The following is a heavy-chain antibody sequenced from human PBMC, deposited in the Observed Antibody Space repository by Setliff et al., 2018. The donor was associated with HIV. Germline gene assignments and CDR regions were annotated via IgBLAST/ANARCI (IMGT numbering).Heavy chain of an antibody. V-gene: IGHV4-59*11. CDR1: GGSSSSRY. D-gene: IGHD2-15*01. CDR3: ARENGDCSGGACYFMLDS. J-gene: IGHJ4*02. Sequence: SETLSLTCTVSGGSSSSRYWSWIRQPPGQGLEWIGYVHYSGTTNYNPSLKSRVTISVDASNNQFSLELRSMTAADTAVYYCARENGDCSGGACYFMLDSWGQGTRVTVSS. CDR2: VHYSGTT.